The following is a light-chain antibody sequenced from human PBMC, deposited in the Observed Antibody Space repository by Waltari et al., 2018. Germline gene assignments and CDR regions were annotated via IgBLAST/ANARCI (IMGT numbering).Light chain of an antibody. CDR2: DVH. Sequence: QSALTQPAAVSGSPGQPIAISCTGTSSDVGGYNLVPWYQQHPGKAPKLIIYDVHQRPSGIPHRFSGSKSGNSASLTISGLHTEDEADYYCCSYAGSDTVIFGGGTKLTV. V-gene: IGLV2-23*02. J-gene: IGLJ2*01. CDR1: SSDVGGYNL. CDR3: CSYAGSDTVI.